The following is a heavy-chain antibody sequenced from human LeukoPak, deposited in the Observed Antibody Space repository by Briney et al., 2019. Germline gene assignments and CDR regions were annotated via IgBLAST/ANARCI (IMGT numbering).Heavy chain of an antibody. CDR3: ARDQSLVAYSSTWFDY. D-gene: IGHD6-13*01. CDR2: INPSSGGT. CDR1: GYTFINYY. V-gene: IGHV1-46*01. J-gene: IGHJ4*02. Sequence: ASVKVSCKASGYTFINYYLHWVRQAPGQGLEWMGIINPSSGGTSYAQKFQGRVTMTRATSTSTVYMELSSLRPEDTAVYYCARDQSLVAYSSTWFDYWGQGTLVTVSS.